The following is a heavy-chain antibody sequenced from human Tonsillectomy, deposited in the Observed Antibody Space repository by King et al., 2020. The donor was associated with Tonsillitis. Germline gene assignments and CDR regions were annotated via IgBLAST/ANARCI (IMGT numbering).Heavy chain of an antibody. CDR1: GFTFSSYS. V-gene: IGHV3-21*01. J-gene: IGHJ4*02. D-gene: IGHD2/OR15-2a*01. Sequence: VQLVESGGGLVKPGGSLRLSCAASGFTFSSYSMNWVRQAPGKGLEWVSSISSSSSYIYYADSVKGRFTISRDNAKNSLYLQMNSLRAEDTAVYYCARFKGIVSSPDYWGQGTLVTVSS. CDR3: ARFKGIVSSPDY. CDR2: ISSSSSYI.